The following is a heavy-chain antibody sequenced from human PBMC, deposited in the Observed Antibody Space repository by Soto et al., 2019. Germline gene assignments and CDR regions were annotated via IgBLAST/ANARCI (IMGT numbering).Heavy chain of an antibody. D-gene: IGHD6-13*01. Sequence: SETLSLTCTVSGGSISSSSYYWGWIRQPPGKGLEWIGSIYYSGSTYYNPSLKSRVTISVDTSKNQFSLKLSSVTAADTAVYYCARLSSSWYYYYYGMDVWGQGTTVTVSS. CDR1: GGSISSSSYY. V-gene: IGHV4-39*01. CDR3: ARLSSSWYYYYYGMDV. CDR2: IYYSGST. J-gene: IGHJ6*02.